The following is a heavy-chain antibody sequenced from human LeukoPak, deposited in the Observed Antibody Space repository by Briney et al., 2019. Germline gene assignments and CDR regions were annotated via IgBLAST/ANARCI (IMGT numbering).Heavy chain of an antibody. V-gene: IGHV1-2*06. CDR3: ARGLVEATTSGWFDP. CDR2: INPNSDVT. D-gene: IGHD1-26*01. CDR1: GYIFTGYY. Sequence: ASVKVSCKASGYIFTGYYIQWVRQAPGQGLEWMGRINPNSDVTNYTQKFQGRVTMTSDTSISTAYMELSRLRSDDTAVYYCARGLVEATTSGWFDPWGQGTLVTVSS. J-gene: IGHJ5*02.